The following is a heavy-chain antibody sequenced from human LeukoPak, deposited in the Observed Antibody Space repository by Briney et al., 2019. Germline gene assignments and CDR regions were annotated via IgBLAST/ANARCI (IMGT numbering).Heavy chain of an antibody. J-gene: IGHJ4*02. CDR3: ARGYSAAGRFNY. CDR2: IYYSGST. Sequence: SETLSLTCAVSGGSISSYYWSWIRQPPGKGLEWIGYIYYSGSTNYNPSLKSRVTISVDTSKNQFSLKLSSVTAADTAVYYCARGYSAAGRFNYWGQGTLVTVSS. CDR1: GGSISSYY. D-gene: IGHD6-13*01. V-gene: IGHV4-59*01.